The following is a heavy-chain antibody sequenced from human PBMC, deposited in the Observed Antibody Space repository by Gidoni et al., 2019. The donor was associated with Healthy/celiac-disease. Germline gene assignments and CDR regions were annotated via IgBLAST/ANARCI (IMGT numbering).Heavy chain of an antibody. D-gene: IGHD1-7*01. CDR2: ISWDGGST. J-gene: IGHJ4*02. CDR1: GFTFDDYT. Sequence: EVQLVESGGVVVQPGGSLRLSCAASGFTFDDYTMHWVRQAPGKGLEWVSLISWDGGSTYYADSVKGRFTISRDNSKNSLYLQMNSLRTEDTALYYCAKDKGELELQGYYFDYWGQGTLVTVSS. V-gene: IGHV3-43*01. CDR3: AKDKGELELQGYYFDY.